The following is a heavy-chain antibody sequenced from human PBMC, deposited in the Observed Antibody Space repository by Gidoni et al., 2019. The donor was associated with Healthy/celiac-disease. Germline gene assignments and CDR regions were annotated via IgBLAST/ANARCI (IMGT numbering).Heavy chain of an antibody. Sequence: QVQLQQWGAGLLKPSETLSLTCAVYGGSFSGYYWSWIRQPPGKGLEWMGEINHSGSTNYNPSLKSRVTISVDTSKNQFSLKLSSVTAADTAVYYCARGRRAAAKPFDYWGQGTLVTVSS. CDR2: INHSGST. J-gene: IGHJ4*02. D-gene: IGHD6-13*01. CDR1: GGSFSGYY. V-gene: IGHV4-34*01. CDR3: ARGRRAAAKPFDY.